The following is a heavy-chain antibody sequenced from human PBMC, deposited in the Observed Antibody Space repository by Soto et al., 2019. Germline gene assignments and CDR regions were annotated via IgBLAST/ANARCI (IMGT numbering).Heavy chain of an antibody. CDR2: TYYSGST. V-gene: IGHV4-61*08. Sequence: PSETLSLTCTVSGGSISSGGYYWNWIRQHPGKGLEWIGYTYYSGSTNYNPSLKSRVTISVDTSKNQFSLKLGSVTAADTAVYYCAREGPILEWLLYSQNWFDPWGQGTLVTVSS. D-gene: IGHD3-3*01. J-gene: IGHJ5*02. CDR1: GGSISSGGYY. CDR3: AREGPILEWLLYSQNWFDP.